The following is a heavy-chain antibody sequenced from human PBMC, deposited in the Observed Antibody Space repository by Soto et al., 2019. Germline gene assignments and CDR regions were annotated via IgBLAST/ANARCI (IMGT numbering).Heavy chain of an antibody. CDR1: GYTFSSFG. D-gene: IGHD3-16*01. CDR3: AGVGGMGGGGGRYGMDV. Sequence: QVQRVQSGAEVKKPGASVKVSCKASGYTFSSFGINWVRQAPGQGLEWMGWISAYNGNTKYAQKLQGRVTTTTDTSTSTAYMELRSLRSADTAWEYGAGVGGMGGGGGRYGMDVWGQGTTVTVSS. J-gene: IGHJ6*02. CDR2: ISAYNGNT. V-gene: IGHV1-18*01.